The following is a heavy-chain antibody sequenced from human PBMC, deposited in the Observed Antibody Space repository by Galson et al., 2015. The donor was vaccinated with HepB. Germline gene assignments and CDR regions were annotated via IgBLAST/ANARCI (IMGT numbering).Heavy chain of an antibody. J-gene: IGHJ6*02. CDR2: ISSSSSYI. CDR3: ARAIVGAIGYYGMDV. V-gene: IGHV3-21*01. CDR1: GFTFSSYS. Sequence: SLRLSCAASGFTFSSYSMNWVRQAPGKGLEWVSSISSSSSYIYYADSVKGRFTISRDNAKNSLYLQMNSLRAEDTAVYYCARAIVGAIGYYGMDVWGQGTTVTVSS. D-gene: IGHD1-26*01.